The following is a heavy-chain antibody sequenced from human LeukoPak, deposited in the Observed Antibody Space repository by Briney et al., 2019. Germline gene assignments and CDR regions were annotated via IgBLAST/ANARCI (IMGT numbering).Heavy chain of an antibody. D-gene: IGHD2-15*01. J-gene: IGHJ5*02. Sequence: ASVKVSCKASGYTFTSYDMNWVRQAPGQGLEWMGWMNPNSGNTGYAQKFQGRVTMTRNTSISIVYMELSSLRSEDTAVYYCARGTGYCTGGSCYNWFDPWGQGTLVTVSS. CDR2: MNPNSGNT. CDR1: GYTFTSYD. CDR3: ARGTGYCTGGSCYNWFDP. V-gene: IGHV1-8*01.